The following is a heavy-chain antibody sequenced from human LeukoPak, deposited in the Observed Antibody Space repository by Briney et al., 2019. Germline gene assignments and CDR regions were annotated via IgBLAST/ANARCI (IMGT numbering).Heavy chain of an antibody. CDR1: GYTFTGYC. CDR3: ARDWEGLGEYWYFDL. D-gene: IGHD1-26*01. J-gene: IGHJ2*01. V-gene: IGHV1-2*02. Sequence: GASVKVSCKASGYTFTGYCMHWVRQAPGQGLEWMGWINPNSGGTNYAQKFQGRVTMTRDTSISTAYIELSRLRSDDTAVYYCARDWEGLGEYWYFDLWGRGTLVTVSS. CDR2: INPNSGGT.